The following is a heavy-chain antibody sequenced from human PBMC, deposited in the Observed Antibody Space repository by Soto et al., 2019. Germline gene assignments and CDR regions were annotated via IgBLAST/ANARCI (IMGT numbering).Heavy chain of an antibody. J-gene: IGHJ4*02. CDR1: TGSVSLLGEG. CDR2: IYWDDDK. V-gene: IGHV2-5*02. D-gene: IGHD1-26*01. Sequence: PGSTFLTSTQDLPPPSTFSTGSVSLLGEGVGWRREAPGKALEWLAVIYWDDDKRYHAPLKSRRTTINDDSKNQVVLMMTNRDPVDTAAYYCAQSPSLGASLFDYWGQGTLVTVSS. CDR3: AQSPSLGASLFDY.